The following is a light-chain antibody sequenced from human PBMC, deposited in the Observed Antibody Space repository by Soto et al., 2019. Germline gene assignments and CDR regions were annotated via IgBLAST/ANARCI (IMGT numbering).Light chain of an antibody. Sequence: DIVMTQSPDSLAVSLGERATINCKSSQSVLYSSNNKNYLAWYQQKPGQPPNLLIYWASTRESGVPDRFSGSGSGTDFTLTISSLQAEDVAVYYCQQYSSTTWTLGQGTKVEIK. CDR1: QSVLYSSNNKNY. CDR3: QQYSSTTWT. V-gene: IGKV4-1*01. J-gene: IGKJ1*01. CDR2: WAS.